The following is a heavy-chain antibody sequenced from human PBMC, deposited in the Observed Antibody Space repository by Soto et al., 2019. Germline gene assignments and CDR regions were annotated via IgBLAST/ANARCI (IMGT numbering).Heavy chain of an antibody. CDR1: GGSISSSSYY. Sequence: SETLSLTCTVSGGSISSSSYYWGWILHPPGKGLEWIGSIYYSGSTYYNPSLKSRVTISVDTSKNQFSLKLSSVTAADTAVYYCARHLNGYSSSWYREYYFDYWGQGTLVTVSS. CDR3: ARHLNGYSSSWYREYYFDY. CDR2: IYYSGST. J-gene: IGHJ4*02. D-gene: IGHD6-13*01. V-gene: IGHV4-39*01.